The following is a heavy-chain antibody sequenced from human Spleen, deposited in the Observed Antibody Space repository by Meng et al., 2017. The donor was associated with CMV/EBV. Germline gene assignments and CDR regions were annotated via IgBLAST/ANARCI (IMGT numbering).Heavy chain of an antibody. CDR1: GGSISSGGYY. CDR3: ARVSLDIVVVPAAITDYYYGMDV. V-gene: IGHV4-31*03. Sequence: SETLSLTCTVSGGSISSGGYYWSWIRQHPGKGLEWIGYIYYSGSTYYNPSLKSRVTISVDTSKNQFSLKLSSVTAADTAVYYCARVSLDIVVVPAAITDYYYGMDVWGQGTTVTVSS. J-gene: IGHJ6*02. D-gene: IGHD2-2*02. CDR2: IYYSGST.